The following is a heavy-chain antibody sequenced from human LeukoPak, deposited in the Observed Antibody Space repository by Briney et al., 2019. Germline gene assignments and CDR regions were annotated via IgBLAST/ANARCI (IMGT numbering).Heavy chain of an antibody. J-gene: IGHJ3*02. V-gene: IGHV4-59*10. CDR1: GGSFSGYY. CDR3: ARDSSSWSYDAFDI. D-gene: IGHD6-13*01. Sequence: PSETLSLTCAVYGGSFSGYYWSWIRQPPGKGLEWIGRIYTSGSTNYNPSLKSRVTMSVDTSKNQFSLKLSSVTAADTAVYYCARDSSSWSYDAFDIWGQGTMVTVSS. CDR2: IYTSGST.